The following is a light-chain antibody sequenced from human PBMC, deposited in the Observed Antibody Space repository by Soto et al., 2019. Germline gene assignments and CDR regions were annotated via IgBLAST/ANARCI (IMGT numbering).Light chain of an antibody. V-gene: IGKV1-5*03. Sequence: DIQMTQSPSTLSASVGDRVTITCRASQSMNNWLAWYQQKPGKAPKLLISKASNLKSGVPSRFSGTGSGTEFTLNISSLQPDDFASYYCQQYDSYPFTFGGGTKVEI. J-gene: IGKJ4*01. CDR3: QQYDSYPFT. CDR2: KAS. CDR1: QSMNNW.